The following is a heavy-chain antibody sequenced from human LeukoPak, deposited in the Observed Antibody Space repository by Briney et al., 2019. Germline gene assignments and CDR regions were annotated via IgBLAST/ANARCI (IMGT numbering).Heavy chain of an antibody. CDR3: AKEFVVGATALEYFDY. CDR2: ISGSGGST. V-gene: IGHV3-23*01. J-gene: IGHJ4*02. CDR1: GFTFSSYA. Sequence: PGGSLRLSCAASGFTFSSYAMSWVRQAPGKGLEWVSAISGSGGSTYYADSVKGRFTISRDNSKNTLYLQMNSLRAEDTAVYYSAKEFVVGATALEYFDYWGQGTLVTVSS. D-gene: IGHD1-26*01.